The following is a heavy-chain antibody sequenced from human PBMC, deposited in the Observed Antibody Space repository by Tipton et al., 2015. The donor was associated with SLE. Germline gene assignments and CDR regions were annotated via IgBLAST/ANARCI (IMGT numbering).Heavy chain of an antibody. CDR2: IYYSGST. J-gene: IGHJ3*02. CDR1: GGSISSGGYY. CDR3: ARAGTGTAWGTFDI. V-gene: IGHV4-31*03. D-gene: IGHD1-14*01. Sequence: TLSLTCTISGGSISSGGYYWSWIRQHPGKGLEWIGYIYYSGSTFNNPSLKSRVTISAVTSKNQFSLRVSSVTAADTAVYYCARAGTGTAWGTFDIWGPGTMVTVSS.